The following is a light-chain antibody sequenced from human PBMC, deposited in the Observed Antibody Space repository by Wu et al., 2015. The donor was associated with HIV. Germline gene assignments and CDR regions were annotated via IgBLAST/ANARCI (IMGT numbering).Light chain of an antibody. J-gene: IGKJ1*01. CDR2: GAS. CDR3: QQYDNSPWT. V-gene: IGKV3-20*01. CDR1: QSVTSRH. Sequence: EIVLTQSPGTLSLSPGERATLSCRASQSVTSRHLAWYQHKPGQAPRLLIYGASSRATGIPDRFRGSGSGTDFTLTISRLEPEDFAVYYCQQYDNSPWTFGQGTKVDIK.